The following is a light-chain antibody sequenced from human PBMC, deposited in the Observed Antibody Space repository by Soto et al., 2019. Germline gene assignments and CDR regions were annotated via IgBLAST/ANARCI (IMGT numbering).Light chain of an antibody. CDR1: QGISSY. V-gene: IGKV1-8*01. J-gene: IGKJ1*01. Sequence: AIRMTQSPSSFSASAGDRVTITCRASQGISSYLAWYQQKPGKVPKLLIYAASTLQSGVPSRFSGSGSGTDFTLTISCLQPEDFATYYCQKYNSDPRTFGQGTKVEIK. CDR3: QKYNSDPRT. CDR2: AAS.